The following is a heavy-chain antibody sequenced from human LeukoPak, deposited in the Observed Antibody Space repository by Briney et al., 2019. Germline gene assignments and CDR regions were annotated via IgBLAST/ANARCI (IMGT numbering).Heavy chain of an antibody. J-gene: IGHJ4*02. CDR2: ISWNSGSI. D-gene: IGHD6-6*01. V-gene: IGHV3-9*01. Sequence: GGSLRLSCAASGFTFDDYAMHWVRQAPGKGLEWVSGISWNSGSIGYADSVKGRFTISRDNSKNTLYLQMNSLRAEDTAVYYCAKDRHPYSSSPVDYWGQGTLVTVSS. CDR1: GFTFDDYA. CDR3: AKDRHPYSSSPVDY.